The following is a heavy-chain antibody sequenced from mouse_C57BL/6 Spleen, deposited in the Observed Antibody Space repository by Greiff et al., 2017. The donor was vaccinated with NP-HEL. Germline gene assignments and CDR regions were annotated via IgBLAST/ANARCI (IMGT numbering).Heavy chain of an antibody. D-gene: IGHD1-1*01. J-gene: IGHJ2*01. V-gene: IGHV1-64*01. Sequence: QVQLQQPGAELVKPGASVKLSCKASGYTFTSYWMHWVKQRPGQGLEWIGMIHPNSGSTNYNEKFKSKATLTVDKSSSTAYMQLSSLTSEDSAVYYCARFYYYGSPDYWGQGTTLTVSS. CDR2: IHPNSGST. CDR3: ARFYYYGSPDY. CDR1: GYTFTSYW.